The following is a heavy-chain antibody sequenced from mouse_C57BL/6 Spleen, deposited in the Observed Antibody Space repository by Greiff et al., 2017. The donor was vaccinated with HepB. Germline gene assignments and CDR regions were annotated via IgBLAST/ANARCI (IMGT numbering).Heavy chain of an antibody. CDR2: IWSGGST. Sequence: QVQLQQSGPGLVQPSQSLSITCTVSGFSLTSYGVHWVRQSPGKGLEWLGVIWSGGSTDYNAAFISRLSISKDNSKSQVFFKMNSLQADDTAIYYCARPGDPYYYAMDYWGQGTSVTVSS. D-gene: IGHD3-3*01. V-gene: IGHV2-2*01. J-gene: IGHJ4*01. CDR3: ARPGDPYYYAMDY. CDR1: GFSLTSYG.